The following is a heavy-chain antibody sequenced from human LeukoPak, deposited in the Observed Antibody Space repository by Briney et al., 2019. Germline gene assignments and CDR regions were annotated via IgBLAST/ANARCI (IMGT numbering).Heavy chain of an antibody. D-gene: IGHD2-2*03. CDR1: GFTFSSYS. Sequence: GGSLRLSCAASGFTFSSYSMNWVRQAPGKGLEWVSSISSSSSYIYYADSVKGRFTISRDNAKNSLYLQMNSLRAEDTAVYYCARDGYCSSTSCWAMYYHYGMDVWGKGTTVTVSS. V-gene: IGHV3-21*01. CDR3: ARDGYCSSTSCWAMYYHYGMDV. J-gene: IGHJ6*04. CDR2: ISSSSSYI.